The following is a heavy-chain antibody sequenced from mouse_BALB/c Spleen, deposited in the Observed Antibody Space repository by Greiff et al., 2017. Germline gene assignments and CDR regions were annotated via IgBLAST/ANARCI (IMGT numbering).Heavy chain of an antibody. V-gene: IGHV5-15*02. J-gene: IGHJ3*01. CDR1: GFTFSDYG. Sequence: EVQGVESGGGLVQPGGSRKLSCAASGFTFSDYGMAWVRQAPGKGPEWVAFISNLAYSIYYADTVTGRFTISRENAKNTLYLEMSSLRSEDTAMYYCARASTMITGWFAYWGQGTLVTVSA. CDR3: ARASTMITGWFAY. CDR2: ISNLAYSI. D-gene: IGHD2-4*01.